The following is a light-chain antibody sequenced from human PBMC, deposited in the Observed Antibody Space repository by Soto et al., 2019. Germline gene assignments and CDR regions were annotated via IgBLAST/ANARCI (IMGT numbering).Light chain of an antibody. CDR2: AAS. V-gene: IGKV1-39*01. CDR1: QSVSSY. J-gene: IGKJ4*01. Sequence: DIQLTQSPSSLSASVGDRVTITFRASQSVSSYFNWYQQKSGKAPKLLIYAASILESGVPSRFSGSGSGTDFTLAISSLQPEDFATYYCQQSYSTPRTFGGGTKVEIK. CDR3: QQSYSTPRT.